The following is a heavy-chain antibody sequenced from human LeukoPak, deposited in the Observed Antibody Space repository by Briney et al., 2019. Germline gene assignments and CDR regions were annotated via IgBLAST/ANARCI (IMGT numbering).Heavy chain of an antibody. V-gene: IGHV3-11*01. CDR2: ISSSGSTI. Sequence: GGSLRLSCAASGFTFSDYYMSWIRRAPGKGLEWVSYISSSGSTIHYADSVKGRFTISRDNAKNSLYLQMNSLRAEDTAVYYCARSSYPGVAVAGTLDYWGQGTLVTVSS. CDR1: GFTFSDYY. D-gene: IGHD6-19*01. J-gene: IGHJ4*02. CDR3: ARSSYPGVAVAGTLDY.